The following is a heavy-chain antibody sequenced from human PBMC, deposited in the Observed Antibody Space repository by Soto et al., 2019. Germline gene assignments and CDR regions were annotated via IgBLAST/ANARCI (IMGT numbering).Heavy chain of an antibody. Sequence: EVQLLESGGGLAQPGGSLRLSCTASGLPHSNFAMMWVRQAPGKGLECVSGINGYGDDIEYADSVKGRFTISRDNSKNKVHLQMTDLRADDTAVYYCAKDAVYGGGLWLMDHWGQGTQVTVSS. V-gene: IGHV3-23*01. CDR1: GLPHSNFA. D-gene: IGHD5-12*01. J-gene: IGHJ4*02. CDR2: INGYGDDI. CDR3: AKDAVYGGGLWLMDH.